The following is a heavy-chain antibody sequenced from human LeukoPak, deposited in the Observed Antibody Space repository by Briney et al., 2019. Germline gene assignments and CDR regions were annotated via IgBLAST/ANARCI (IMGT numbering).Heavy chain of an antibody. CDR3: ARDQEGFDY. J-gene: IGHJ4*02. V-gene: IGHV1-46*01. CDR1: GYTFTSNY. CDR2: IYPRDGST. Sequence: ASVKVSGKASGYTFTSNYIHWVRQAPGQGLEWMGMIYPRDGSTSYAQKFQGRVTVTRDTSTSTVLMELSGLRSEDTAVYYCARDQEGFDYWGQGTLVTVSS.